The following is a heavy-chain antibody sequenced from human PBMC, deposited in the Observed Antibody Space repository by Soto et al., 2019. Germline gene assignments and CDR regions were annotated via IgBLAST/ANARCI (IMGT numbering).Heavy chain of an antibody. CDR2: ISYDGSNK. D-gene: IGHD6-19*01. CDR3: AAMPAYSSGWYLYYYYYGMDV. Sequence: GGSLRLSCAASGFTFSSYGMHWVRQAPGKGLEWVAVISYDGSNKYYADSVKGRFTISRDNSKNTLYLQMHSLRAEDTAGYYWAAMPAYSSGWYLYYYYYGMDVWGQGTTVTVSS. J-gene: IGHJ6*02. CDR1: GFTFSSYG. V-gene: IGHV3-30*03.